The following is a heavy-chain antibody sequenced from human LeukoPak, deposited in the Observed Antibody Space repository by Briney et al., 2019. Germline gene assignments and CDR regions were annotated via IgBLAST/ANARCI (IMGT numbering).Heavy chain of an antibody. Sequence: ASETLSLTCTVSGGSVSSGSNYWSWIRQSPGKGLEWIGYIYYSGSTNYTPSLKSRVTMSVDTSKNQFSLKLSSVTAADTAVYYCARDPAYLDFWGQGTLVTVSS. D-gene: IGHD3-16*01. J-gene: IGHJ4*02. CDR2: IYYSGST. CDR1: GGSVSSGSNY. V-gene: IGHV4-61*01. CDR3: ARDPAYLDF.